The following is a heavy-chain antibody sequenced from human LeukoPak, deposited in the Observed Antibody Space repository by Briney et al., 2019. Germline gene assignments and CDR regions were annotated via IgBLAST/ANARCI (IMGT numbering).Heavy chain of an antibody. CDR3: ARGGDSYGYLVEYFDY. D-gene: IGHD5-18*01. J-gene: IGHJ4*02. V-gene: IGHV4-39*07. CDR1: GGSISSSGYY. CDR2: IYYTGST. Sequence: SETLSLTCTVSGGSISSSGYYWVWIRQPPGKGLEWIGSIYYTGSTYYNPSLKSRVTISVDTSKNQFSLKLSSVTAADTAVYYCARGGDSYGYLVEYFDYWGQGTLVTVSS.